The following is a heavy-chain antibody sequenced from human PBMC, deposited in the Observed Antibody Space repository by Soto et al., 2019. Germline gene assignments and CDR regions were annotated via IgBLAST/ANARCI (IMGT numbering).Heavy chain of an antibody. Sequence: GGSLRLSCAASGFTFSTYSMNWVRQAPGKGLEWVSYISSNSATIFYTGSVKGRFTISRDNAKNSLYLQMNSLRAEDAAIYYCARGFSNSFDYWGQGTLVTVSS. CDR2: ISSNSATI. CDR3: ARGFSNSFDY. D-gene: IGHD6-13*01. J-gene: IGHJ4*02. CDR1: GFTFSTYS. V-gene: IGHV3-48*01.